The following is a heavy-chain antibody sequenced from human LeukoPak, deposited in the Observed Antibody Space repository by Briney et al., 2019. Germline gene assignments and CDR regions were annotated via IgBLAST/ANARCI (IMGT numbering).Heavy chain of an antibody. D-gene: IGHD3-3*01. Sequence: GGSLRLSCAASGFTFSSYYMHWVRQAPGKGLEWVSSISSSSSYLYYADSVKGRFTISRDNAKNSLYLQMNSLRAEDTAVYYCARGGSYYDFWSGYYSYIDYWGQGTLVTVSS. CDR2: ISSSSSYL. CDR1: GFTFSSYY. J-gene: IGHJ4*02. CDR3: ARGGSYYDFWSGYYSYIDY. V-gene: IGHV3-21*01.